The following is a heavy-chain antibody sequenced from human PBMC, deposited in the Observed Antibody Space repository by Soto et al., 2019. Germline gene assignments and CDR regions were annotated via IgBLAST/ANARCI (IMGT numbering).Heavy chain of an antibody. CDR3: ARVPDYYGSGSYFWFDP. CDR2: IIPIFGTA. Sequence: QVQLVQSGAEVKKPGSSVKVSCKASGGTFSSYAISWVLQAPGQGLEWMGGIIPIFGTANYAQKFQGRVTITADESTSTAYMGLSSLRSEDTAVYYCARVPDYYGSGSYFWFDPWGQGTLVTVSS. CDR1: GGTFSSYA. J-gene: IGHJ5*02. D-gene: IGHD3-10*01. V-gene: IGHV1-69*01.